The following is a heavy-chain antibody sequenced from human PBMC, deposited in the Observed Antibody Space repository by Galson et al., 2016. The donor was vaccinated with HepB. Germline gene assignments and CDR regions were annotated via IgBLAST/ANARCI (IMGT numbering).Heavy chain of an antibody. D-gene: IGHD2-2*01. Sequence: SLRLSCAASGLTFDEYAMHWVRQAPGKGLEWVSGISWTSARTGYADAVRGRFTISRDNAKNSLYLQMNSLRAEDTALYYCAKDAPKVEGVTLWYLDLWGRGTLVTVSS. V-gene: IGHV3-9*01. J-gene: IGHJ2*01. CDR1: GLTFDEYA. CDR3: AKDAPKVEGVTLWYLDL. CDR2: ISWTSART.